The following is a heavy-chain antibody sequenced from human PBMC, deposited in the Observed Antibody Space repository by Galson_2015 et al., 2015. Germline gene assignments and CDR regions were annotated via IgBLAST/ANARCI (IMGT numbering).Heavy chain of an antibody. J-gene: IGHJ6*02. Sequence: SLRLSCAASGFTFSNYAMSWVRQAPGKGLQWVSAISGGGGTTYYADSVKGRFTISRDNSKNTLYLQMNSLRAEDTAVYYCARDWHYDSSGYYLSSYYGMDVWGQGTTVTVSS. V-gene: IGHV3-23*01. D-gene: IGHD3-22*01. CDR3: ARDWHYDSSGYYLSSYYGMDV. CDR2: ISGGGGTT. CDR1: GFTFSNYA.